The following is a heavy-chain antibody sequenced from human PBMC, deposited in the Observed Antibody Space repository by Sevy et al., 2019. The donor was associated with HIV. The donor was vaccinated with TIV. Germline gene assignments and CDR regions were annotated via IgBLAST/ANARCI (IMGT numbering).Heavy chain of an antibody. CDR3: ARSIASVLPGPLGLFFRVYSNWFGP. D-gene: IGHD6-13*01. CDR2: ISHIGST. Sequence: SETLSLTCAVYGGSFSDYYWSWIRQPPGGGLEWIGEISHIGSTNYNPSLKSRVTMSLGTSRNQFSLKLKSMTAADTAVYYCARSIASVLPGPLGLFFRVYSNWFGPWGQGTLVTVSS. J-gene: IGHJ5*02. CDR1: GGSFSDYY. V-gene: IGHV4-34*01.